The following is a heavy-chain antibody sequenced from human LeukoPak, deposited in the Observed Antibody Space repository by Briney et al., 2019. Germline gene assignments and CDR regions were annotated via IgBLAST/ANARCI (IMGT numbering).Heavy chain of an antibody. Sequence: SCKVSGYTLTELSMHWVRQAPGKGLEWVAVISYDGSNKYYADSVKGRFTISRDNSKNTLYLQMNSLRAEDTAVYYCAKDHRNYYYDSSGYYYDDYWGQGTLVTVSS. D-gene: IGHD3-22*01. J-gene: IGHJ4*02. V-gene: IGHV3-30*18. CDR2: ISYDGSNK. CDR1: GYTLTELS. CDR3: AKDHRNYYYDSSGYYYDDY.